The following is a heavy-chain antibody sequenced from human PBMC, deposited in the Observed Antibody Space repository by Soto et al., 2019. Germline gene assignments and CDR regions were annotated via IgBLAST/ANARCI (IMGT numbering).Heavy chain of an antibody. CDR2: INPNNDGT. J-gene: IGHJ4*02. CDR1: GNTFTGYY. V-gene: IGHV1-2*02. CDR3: ARDLGGSRDS. D-gene: IGHD1-26*01. Sequence: QVQLVQSGAEVKKPGASVKVSCKASGNTFTGYYIHWVRQAPGQGLEWMGWINPNNDGTTYGEKFQGRVTMTRNTSTSTAYMELSRLRYDDTAVYYCARDLGGSRDSWGQGTLVTVSS.